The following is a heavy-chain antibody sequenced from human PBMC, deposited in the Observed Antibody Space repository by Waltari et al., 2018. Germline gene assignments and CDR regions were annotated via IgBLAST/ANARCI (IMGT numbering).Heavy chain of an antibody. J-gene: IGHJ4*02. Sequence: QVQLQESGPGLVKPSETLSLTCTVSGGSIPTYYWTWIRQPPGRGLEGIGYMFYKGSPNYNPSLKSRVTISIDTSKNQVSLKLSSVTAADTAIYYCARDTIAVGYFDLWGQGTLVTVSS. CDR2: MFYKGSP. CDR3: ARDTIAVGYFDL. D-gene: IGHD6-19*01. CDR1: GGSIPTYY. V-gene: IGHV4-59*01.